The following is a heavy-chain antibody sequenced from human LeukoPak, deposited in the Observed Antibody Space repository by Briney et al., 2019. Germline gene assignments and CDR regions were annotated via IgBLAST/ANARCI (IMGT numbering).Heavy chain of an antibody. CDR3: SRGRDYGDYWTFDY. D-gene: IGHD4-17*01. J-gene: IGHJ4*02. CDR2: INHSGST. Sequence: KPSQTLSLTCTVSGGSISSGSYYWSWIRQPPGKGLEWIGEINHSGSTNYNPSLQSRVTISVDTSKNQFSLKLSSVTAADTAVYYCSRGRDYGDYWTFDYWGQGTLVTVSS. CDR1: GGSISSGSYY. V-gene: IGHV4-39*07.